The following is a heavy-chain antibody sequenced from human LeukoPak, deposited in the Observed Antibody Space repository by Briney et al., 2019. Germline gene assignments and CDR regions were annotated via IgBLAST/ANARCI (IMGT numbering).Heavy chain of an antibody. CDR1: GGSISSYY. Sequence: SETLSLTCTVSGGSISSYYWSWIRQPPGKGLEWIGYIYYSGSTNYNPSLKSRVTISVDTSKNQFSLKLSSVTAADTAVYYCARHRPHIVVVPAATPDFDYWGKGTLVTVSS. V-gene: IGHV4-59*08. D-gene: IGHD2-2*01. J-gene: IGHJ4*02. CDR3: ARHRPHIVVVPAATPDFDY. CDR2: IYYSGST.